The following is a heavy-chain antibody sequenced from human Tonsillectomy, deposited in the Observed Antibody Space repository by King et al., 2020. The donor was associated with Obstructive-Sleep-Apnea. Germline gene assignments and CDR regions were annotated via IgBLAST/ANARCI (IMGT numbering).Heavy chain of an antibody. V-gene: IGHV3-21*01. CDR3: ARDLEYSGYDPYYFDY. J-gene: IGHJ4*02. D-gene: IGHD5-12*01. Sequence: VQLVESGGGLVKPGGSLRLSCAASGFTFSSYSMNWVRQAPGKGLEGGSSIGSSDSYIYYADSVKGRFTISRDKAKNSLYLQMNSLRAEDTAVYYCARDLEYSGYDPYYFDYWGQGTLVTVSS. CDR1: GFTFSSYS. CDR2: IGSSDSYI.